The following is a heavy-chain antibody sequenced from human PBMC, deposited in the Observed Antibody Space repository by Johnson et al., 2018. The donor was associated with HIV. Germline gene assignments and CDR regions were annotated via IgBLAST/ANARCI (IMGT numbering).Heavy chain of an antibody. CDR1: GFTFTKYG. V-gene: IGHV3-30*03. CDR2: ISYDGSNK. CDR3: ARDPDI. Sequence: QVQLLESGGGVVQPGRSLRLSCAASGFTFTKYGMHWVRQAPGKGLEWVAVISYDGSNKYYADSVKGRFTISRDNSKNTLYLQMNSLRAEDTAVYYCARDPDIWGQGTMVFVSS. J-gene: IGHJ3*02.